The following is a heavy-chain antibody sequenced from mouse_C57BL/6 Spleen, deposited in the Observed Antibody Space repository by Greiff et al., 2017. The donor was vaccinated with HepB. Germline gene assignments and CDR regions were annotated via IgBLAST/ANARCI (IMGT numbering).Heavy chain of an antibody. CDR1: GYSITSGYY. J-gene: IGHJ2*01. CDR2: ISYDGSN. V-gene: IGHV3-6*01. D-gene: IGHD1-1*02. CDR3: ARHYGYYFDY. Sequence: DVKLQESGPGLVKPSQSLSLTCSVTGYSITSGYYWNWIRQFPGNKLEWMGYISYDGSNNYNPSLKNRISITRDTSKNQFFLKLNSVTTEDTATYYCARHYGYYFDYWGQGTTLTVSS.